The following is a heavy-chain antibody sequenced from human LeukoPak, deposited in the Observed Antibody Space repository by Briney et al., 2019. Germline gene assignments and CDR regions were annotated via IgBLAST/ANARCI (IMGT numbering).Heavy chain of an antibody. J-gene: IGHJ4*02. CDR3: ARGRYSYGYSFDY. Sequence: ASVKVSCKASGYTFTGYYMHWVRQTPGQGLEWMGWINPNSGGTNYAQKFQGRVTMTRDTSISTAYMELSRLRSDDTAVYYCARGRYSYGYSFDYWGQGTLVTVSS. D-gene: IGHD5-18*01. CDR1: GYTFTGYY. V-gene: IGHV1-2*02. CDR2: INPNSGGT.